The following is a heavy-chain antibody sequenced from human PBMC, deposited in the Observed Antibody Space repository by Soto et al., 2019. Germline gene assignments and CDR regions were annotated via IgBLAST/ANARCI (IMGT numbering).Heavy chain of an antibody. V-gene: IGHV3-23*01. J-gene: IGHJ4*02. CDR2: IIGNAKDI. Sequence: EVQLLESGGGLVQPGGSLRLSCAASGFSFSIYAMNWVRQAPGKGLEWVSCIIGNAKDIYYADAVKGRFTIYRDYSKNTLSLPMSSLRADYTSVYYCAKDARPDCHWEIDSWGQGTLVTVSS. CDR1: GFSFSIYA. D-gene: IGHD2-21*01. CDR3: AKDARPDCHWEIDS.